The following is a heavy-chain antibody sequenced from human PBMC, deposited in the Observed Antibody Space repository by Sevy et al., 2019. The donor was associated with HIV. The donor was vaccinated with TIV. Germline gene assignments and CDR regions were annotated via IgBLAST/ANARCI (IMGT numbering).Heavy chain of an antibody. CDR3: ARGKSGHGYALNY. V-gene: IGHV3-66*01. CDR1: GFTVNSND. J-gene: IGHJ4*02. D-gene: IGHD2-2*01. Sequence: GGSLRLSCAASGFTVNSNDMTWVRQAPGKGLEGVSVIHSDDTTYQADSVKDRFTISRDNFKNTLYLHMSSLRAEDTAVYYCARGKSGHGYALNYWGQGTLVTVSS. CDR2: IHSDDTT.